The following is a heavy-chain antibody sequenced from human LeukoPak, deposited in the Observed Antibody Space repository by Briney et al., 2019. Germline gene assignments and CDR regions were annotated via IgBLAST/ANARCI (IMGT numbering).Heavy chain of an antibody. J-gene: IGHJ4*02. V-gene: IGHV4-59*01. Sequence: SETLSLTCTVSGGSISSYYWSWIRQPPGKGLEWIGYIYYSGSTNYNPSLKSRVIISVDTSKNQFSLKLSSVTAADTAVYYCARGATQFDYWGQGTLVTVSS. D-gene: IGHD5-12*01. CDR1: GGSISSYY. CDR3: ARGATQFDY. CDR2: IYYSGST.